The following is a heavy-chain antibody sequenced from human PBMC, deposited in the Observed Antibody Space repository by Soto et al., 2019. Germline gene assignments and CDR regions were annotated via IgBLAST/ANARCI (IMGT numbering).Heavy chain of an antibody. CDR2: IIPLFGTP. J-gene: IGHJ4*03. D-gene: IGHD2-21*01. Sequence: QVQLVQSGAEVKKPGSSLKVSCKTSGVTFSTSGISWVRQGPGQGLEWMGGIIPLFGTPKYARKFQGRVSITADDPATTPYLELSCLCSDDTAIYYCARVVPSICGGGNCCRLDSYFDSWGQGSQVVVSS. CDR3: ARVVPSICGGGNCCRLDSYFDS. V-gene: IGHV1-69*12. CDR1: GVTFSTSG.